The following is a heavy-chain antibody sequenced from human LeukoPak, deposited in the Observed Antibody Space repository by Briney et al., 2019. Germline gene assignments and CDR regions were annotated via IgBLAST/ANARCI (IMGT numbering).Heavy chain of an antibody. Sequence: KTSETLSLTCTVSGGSISSGGYYWSWIRQPPGKGLEWIGYIYYSGSTNYNPSLKSRVTISVDTSKNQFSLKLSSVTAADTAVYYCARGLMMAVAGRGEFHYWGQGTLVTVSS. V-gene: IGHV4-61*08. CDR2: IYYSGST. CDR3: ARGLMMAVAGRGEFHY. J-gene: IGHJ4*02. D-gene: IGHD6-13*01. CDR1: GGSISSGGYY.